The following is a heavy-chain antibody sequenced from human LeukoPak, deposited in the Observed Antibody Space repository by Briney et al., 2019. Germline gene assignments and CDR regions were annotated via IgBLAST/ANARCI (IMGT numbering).Heavy chain of an antibody. J-gene: IGHJ6*04. Sequence: PGGTLRLSCAASGFTFSSYEMNWVRQAPGKGLEWFSYISSSGSTIYYADSVKGRFTIYRDNTKNSLYLQMNSLRAEDTAVYYCAELGITMIGGVWGKGTTVTISS. CDR1: GFTFSSYE. D-gene: IGHD3-10*02. V-gene: IGHV3-48*03. CDR3: AELGITMIGGV. CDR2: ISSSGSTI.